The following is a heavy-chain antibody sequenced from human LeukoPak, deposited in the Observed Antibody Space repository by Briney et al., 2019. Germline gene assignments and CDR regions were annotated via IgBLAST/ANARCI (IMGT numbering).Heavy chain of an antibody. Sequence: GGSLRLSCAASGSTFDSYPMNWVRQAPGKGLEWVSGISDSGGSTYYADSVKGRFTISRDNSKNTLYPQMNSLRTADTAIYYCAKGGNDFDYWGQGTLVTAS. CDR3: AKGGNDFDY. D-gene: IGHD3-16*01. CDR1: GSTFDSYP. V-gene: IGHV3-23*01. CDR2: ISDSGGST. J-gene: IGHJ4*02.